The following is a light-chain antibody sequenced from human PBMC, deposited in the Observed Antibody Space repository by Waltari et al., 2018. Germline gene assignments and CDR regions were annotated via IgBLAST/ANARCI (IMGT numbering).Light chain of an antibody. CDR3: QQYDGSVVT. Sequence: EIVLTSSPGPLSLSPGESVPLSCRASQYIIASWVTCDHQKPGQTPRLLIYGAYSRATGIPDRCSGSGSGTDFTLTISRLEPEHSAVYYCQQYDGSVVTFGGGTKVEIK. J-gene: IGKJ4*01. V-gene: IGKV3-20*01. CDR1: QYIIASW. CDR2: GAY.